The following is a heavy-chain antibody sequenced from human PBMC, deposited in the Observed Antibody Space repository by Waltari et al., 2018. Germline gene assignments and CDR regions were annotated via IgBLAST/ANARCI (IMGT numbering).Heavy chain of an antibody. CDR3: AKVAPRTYRSPVPGRDYYYGMDV. V-gene: IGHV3-74*01. Sequence: VRLVESGGGLVQPGESRRLSGAASGFRFSRLGRHGVREAPAAGVEWVGRIDGDGTSERYADSVKGRFTIARDNAKNTLYLQMKRLRVEDTAVYYCAKVAPRTYRSPVPGRDYYYGMDVWGQGTTVTVFS. D-gene: IGHD6-13*01. CDR1: GFRFSRLG. CDR2: IDGDGTSE. J-gene: IGHJ6*02.